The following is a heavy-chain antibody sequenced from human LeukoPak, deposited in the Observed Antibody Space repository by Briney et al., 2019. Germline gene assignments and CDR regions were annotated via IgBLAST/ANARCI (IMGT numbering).Heavy chain of an antibody. D-gene: IGHD4-17*01. J-gene: IGHJ6*02. CDR3: AATVTTDPYYYGMDV. CDR1: GFTFSSYA. V-gene: IGHV3-23*01. Sequence: GGSLRLSCAASGFTFSSYAMSWVRQAPGKGLEWVSAISGSGGSTYFADSVKGRFTISRDNSKNTLYLQMNSLRAEDTAVYYCAATVTTDPYYYGMDVWGQGTTVTVSS. CDR2: ISGSGGST.